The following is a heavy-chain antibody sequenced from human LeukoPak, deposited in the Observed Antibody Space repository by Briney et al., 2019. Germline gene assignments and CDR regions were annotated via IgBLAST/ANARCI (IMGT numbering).Heavy chain of an antibody. J-gene: IGHJ2*01. CDR3: AREWQQLVPRHFDL. CDR2: IYYSGST. CDR1: GGSISTYY. V-gene: IGHV4-59*01. D-gene: IGHD6-13*01. Sequence: SETLSLTCTVSGGSISTYYWSWIRQPPGKGLEWIGYIYYSGSTNYNPSLKSRVTISIDTSKNQFSLRLSSVTAADTAVYYCAREWQQLVPRHFDLWGRGTLVTVSS.